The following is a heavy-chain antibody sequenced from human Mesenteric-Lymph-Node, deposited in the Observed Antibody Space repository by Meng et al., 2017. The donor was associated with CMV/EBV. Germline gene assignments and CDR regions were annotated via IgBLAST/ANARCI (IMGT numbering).Heavy chain of an antibody. CDR3: ARGGDIVVVPAAGEAHGAFDI. CDR1: GGTFSSYA. D-gene: IGHD2-2*01. Sequence: SVKVSCKASGGTFSSYAISWVRQAPGQGLEWMGGIIPIFGTANYAQKFQGRVTITTDESTSTAYMELSSLRSEDTAVYYCARGGDIVVVPAAGEAHGAFDIWGQGTMVTVSS. CDR2: IIPIFGTA. J-gene: IGHJ3*02. V-gene: IGHV1-69*05.